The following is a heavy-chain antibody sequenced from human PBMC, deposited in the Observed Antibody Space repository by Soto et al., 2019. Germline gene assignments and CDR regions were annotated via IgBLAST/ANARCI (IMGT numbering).Heavy chain of an antibody. CDR1: GGTFSSYA. Sequence: ASVKVSCKASGGTFSSYAISWVRQAPGQGLEWMGGIIPIFGTANYAQKFQGRVTITADESTSTAYMELSSLRSEDTAVYYCAREGMYQNYYYYGMDVWGQGTTVTVSS. CDR2: IIPIFGTA. J-gene: IGHJ6*02. CDR3: AREGMYQNYYYYGMDV. D-gene: IGHD2-2*01. V-gene: IGHV1-69*13.